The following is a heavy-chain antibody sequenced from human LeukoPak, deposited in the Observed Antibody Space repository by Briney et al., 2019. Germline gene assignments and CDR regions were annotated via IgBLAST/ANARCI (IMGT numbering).Heavy chain of an antibody. D-gene: IGHD3-16*01. CDR1: GFTFSSYG. Sequence: PGRSLRLSCAASGFTFSSYGMHWVRQAPGKGLEWVAVISYDGSNKYYADSVKGRFTISRDNSKNTLYLQMDSLRAEDTAVYYCTRRGMALDAFDVWGQGTMVTVSS. CDR3: TRRGMALDAFDV. J-gene: IGHJ3*01. V-gene: IGHV3-30*03. CDR2: ISYDGSNK.